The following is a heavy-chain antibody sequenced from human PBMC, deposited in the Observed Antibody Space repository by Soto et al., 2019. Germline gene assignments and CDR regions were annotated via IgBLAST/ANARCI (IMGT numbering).Heavy chain of an antibody. CDR1: GGSFSGYY. Sequence: PSDTLSLTCAVYGGSFSGYYWSWIRQPPGKGLEWIGEINHSGSTNYNPSLKSRVTISVDTSKNQFSLKLSSVTAADTAVYYCALFRRTYYDILTGSDYWGQGTLVTVSS. D-gene: IGHD3-9*01. V-gene: IGHV4-34*01. CDR3: ALFRRTYYDILTGSDY. CDR2: INHSGST. J-gene: IGHJ4*02.